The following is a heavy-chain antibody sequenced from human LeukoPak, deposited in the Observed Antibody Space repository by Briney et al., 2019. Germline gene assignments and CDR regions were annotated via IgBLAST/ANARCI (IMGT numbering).Heavy chain of an antibody. D-gene: IGHD2-15*01. J-gene: IGHJ4*02. Sequence: GGSHTLSCVASGLSVRGSYMSWVRQAPGKGLEWVSVIYSGDRTYYADSVKGRFTISRDNSKNTLYLQMNSLRAGDTAVYYCAREGGYCSGGRCYQTRFDYWGQGALVTVST. CDR1: GLSVRGSY. CDR3: AREGGYCSGGRCYQTRFDY. V-gene: IGHV3-53*01. CDR2: IYSGDRT.